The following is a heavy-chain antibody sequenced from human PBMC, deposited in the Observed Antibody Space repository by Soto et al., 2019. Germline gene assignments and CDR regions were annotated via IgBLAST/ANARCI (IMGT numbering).Heavy chain of an antibody. CDR2: IYYSGST. D-gene: IGHD6-19*01. J-gene: IGHJ6*02. V-gene: IGHV4-39*07. CDR1: GGSISSSSYY. Sequence: SETLSLTCTVSGGSISSSSYYWGWIRQPPGKGLEWIGSIYYSGSTYYNPSLKSRVTISVDTSKNQFSLKLSSVTAADTVVYYCARDGGCSGWYPNYYYYGMDVWGQGTTVTVSS. CDR3: ARDGGCSGWYPNYYYYGMDV.